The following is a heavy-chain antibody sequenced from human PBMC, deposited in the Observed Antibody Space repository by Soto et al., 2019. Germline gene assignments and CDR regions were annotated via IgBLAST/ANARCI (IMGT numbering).Heavy chain of an antibody. CDR1: GFTFNSYG. V-gene: IGHV3-33*01. CDR3: AREHEGGKADLDY. Sequence: GGSMRLSCAASGFTFNSYGMHWVRQAPGKGLEWVAVIWYDGSNKFYADSVKGRFTISRDNSKNTLYLQMNSLRAEDTAVYYCAREHEGGKADLDYSAQGFLVTVS. J-gene: IGHJ4*02. CDR2: IWYDGSNK. D-gene: IGHD1-26*01.